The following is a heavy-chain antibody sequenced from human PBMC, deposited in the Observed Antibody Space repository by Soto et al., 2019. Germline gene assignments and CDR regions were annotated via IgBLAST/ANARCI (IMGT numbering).Heavy chain of an antibody. Sequence: EVQLLESGGGLVQPGGSLRLSCAASGFTFSSYAMSWVRQAPGKGLEWVSAISGSGGSTYYAASVKGRFAISRDNSKNTLYLQMNSLRPEGTAAYYCAKLELFIRGAGWSGHPPSGNSDYWGQGTLVTVSS. V-gene: IGHV3-23*01. D-gene: IGHD3-3*01. CDR1: GFTFSSYA. CDR2: ISGSGGST. CDR3: AKLELFIRGAGWSGHPPSGNSDY. J-gene: IGHJ4*02.